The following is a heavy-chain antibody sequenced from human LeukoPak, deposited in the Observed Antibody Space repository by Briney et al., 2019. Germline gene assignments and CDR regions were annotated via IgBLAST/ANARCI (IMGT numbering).Heavy chain of an antibody. D-gene: IGHD6-13*01. CDR1: GFTVSSNY. V-gene: IGHV3-66*01. J-gene: IGHJ3*02. CDR2: IYSGGST. Sequence: GGSLRLSCAASGFTVSSNYMRWVRQAPGKGREGVSVIYSGGSTYYPDPVKGRFTISRDNSKNTLYLQMNSLRAEDTAVYYCARDKVSSSWPDAFDIWGQGTMVTVSS. CDR3: ARDKVSSSWPDAFDI.